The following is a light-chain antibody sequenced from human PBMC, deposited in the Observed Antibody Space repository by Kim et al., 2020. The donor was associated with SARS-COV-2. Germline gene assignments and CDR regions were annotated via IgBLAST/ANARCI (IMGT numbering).Light chain of an antibody. CDR3: QQYSSSPLT. J-gene: IGKJ4*01. Sequence: LSPGERATLSCRASQSVSSSYLAWYQQKPGQAPRLLIYGASSRATGIPDRFSGSGSGTDFTLTIRRLEPEDFAVYYCQQYSSSPLTFGGGTKVEI. CDR2: GAS. CDR1: QSVSSSY. V-gene: IGKV3-20*01.